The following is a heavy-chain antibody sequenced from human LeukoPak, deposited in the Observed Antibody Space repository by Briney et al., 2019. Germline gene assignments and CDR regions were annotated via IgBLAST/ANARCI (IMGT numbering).Heavy chain of an antibody. CDR3: ARSRASLYYFDY. Sequence: SQTLSLTCAISGDSVSSNSAAWDWIRQSPSRGLEWLGRTYYRSKWYNDYAVSVKGRITINPDTSKNQFSLQLHSVTPEDTAVYYCARSRASLYYFDYWDQGTLVTVSS. J-gene: IGHJ4*02. CDR2: TYYRSKWYN. V-gene: IGHV6-1*01. CDR1: GDSVSSNSAA.